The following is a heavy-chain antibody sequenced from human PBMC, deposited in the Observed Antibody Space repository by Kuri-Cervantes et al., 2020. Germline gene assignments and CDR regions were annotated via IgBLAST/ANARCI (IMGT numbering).Heavy chain of an antibody. J-gene: IGHJ6*02. CDR3: ASIERQWLVHYYGMDV. CDR1: GYTFTGYY. V-gene: IGHV1-8*02. Sequence: ASVKVSCKASGYTFTGYYMHWVRQAPGQGLEWMGWINPNSGNTGYAQKFQGRVTMTRNTSISTAYMELSSLRSEDTAVYYCASIERQWLVHYYGMDVWGQGTTVTVSS. D-gene: IGHD6-19*01. CDR2: INPNSGNT.